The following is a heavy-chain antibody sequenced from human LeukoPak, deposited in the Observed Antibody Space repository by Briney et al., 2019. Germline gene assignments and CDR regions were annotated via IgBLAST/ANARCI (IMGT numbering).Heavy chain of an antibody. V-gene: IGHV4-31*03. CDR2: IYYSGST. Sequence: SETLSLTCTVSGGSISSGGYYWSWIRQHPGKGLEWIGYIYYSGSTYYNPSLKSRVTISVDTSKNQFSLKLSSVTAADTAVYYCARDSRQYSYGYPDAFDIWGQGTMVTVPS. D-gene: IGHD5-18*01. J-gene: IGHJ3*02. CDR1: GGSISSGGYY. CDR3: ARDSRQYSYGYPDAFDI.